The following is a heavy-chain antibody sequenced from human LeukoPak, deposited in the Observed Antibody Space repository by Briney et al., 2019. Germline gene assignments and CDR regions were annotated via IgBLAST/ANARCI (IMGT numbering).Heavy chain of an antibody. CDR1: GASISSSNFY. J-gene: IGHJ4*02. D-gene: IGHD3-10*01. Sequence: SETLSLTCTVSGASISSSNFYWDWIRQSPGKGLEWIGNIYYGETTSYNPSFKSRVTISVDSSKNQFSLKLTSVTAADTAVYYCARDSRSELLWFGEGNYYFDYWGQGTLVTVST. CDR3: ARDSRSELLWFGEGNYYFDY. CDR2: IYYGETT. V-gene: IGHV4-39*07.